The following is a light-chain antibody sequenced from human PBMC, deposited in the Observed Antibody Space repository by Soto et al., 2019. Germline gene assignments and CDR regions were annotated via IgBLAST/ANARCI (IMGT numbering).Light chain of an antibody. CDR2: GAS. J-gene: IGKJ2*01. Sequence: DIQMTQSPSSVSASVGDRVTITCRASQDITTWLAWYQQKPGVAPRLLMSGASNLQSEVPSRFSGSGSGTHFTLTISSLQPEDFATYYCQQTSSFPVTFGQGTRLEIK. V-gene: IGKV1-12*01. CDR3: QQTSSFPVT. CDR1: QDITTW.